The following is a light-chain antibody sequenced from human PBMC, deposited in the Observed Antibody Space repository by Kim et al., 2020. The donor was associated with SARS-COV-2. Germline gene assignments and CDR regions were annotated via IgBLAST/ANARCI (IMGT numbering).Light chain of an antibody. Sequence: VSPGERAPLSCRASQSVSTNLAWYQQKPGQAPRLLIYGASARATGIPARFSGSGSGTEFTLTISSLQSEDLAVYYCQQYKNWPRTFGQGTKVDIK. J-gene: IGKJ1*01. CDR1: QSVSTN. V-gene: IGKV3-15*01. CDR3: QQYKNWPRT. CDR2: GAS.